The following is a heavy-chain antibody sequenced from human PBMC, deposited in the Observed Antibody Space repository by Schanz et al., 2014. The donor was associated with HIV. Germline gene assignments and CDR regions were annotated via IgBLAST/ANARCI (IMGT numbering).Heavy chain of an antibody. V-gene: IGHV3-30*03. CDR2: ISFDGNDK. CDR1: GFTFSNYA. CDR3: ASRYCSGGKCYSLDY. D-gene: IGHD2-15*01. Sequence: QVQLVESGGGVVQPGRSLRLSCAASGFTFSNYAFHWVRQAPGKGLEWVALISFDGNDKYYADSVKGRFAISRDNSKNTLSLQMNSLRTEDTAIYYCASRYCSGGKCYSLDYWGQGTLVTVSS. J-gene: IGHJ4*02.